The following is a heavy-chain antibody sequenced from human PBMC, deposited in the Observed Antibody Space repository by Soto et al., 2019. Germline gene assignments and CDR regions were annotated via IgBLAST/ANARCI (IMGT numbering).Heavy chain of an antibody. CDR2: INPNGGST. V-gene: IGHV1-46*03. J-gene: IGHJ3*01. Sequence: QVQLVQSGAEVKKPGASVRVSCKASGYTFTNYYIDWVRQAPGQGLEWMGIINPNGGSTTYVQKFHGRVNITRETSTSTVYMELSSLRSEDTAVYYCARAALTTVTNRLNDVFDVWGQGTMVTVSS. CDR3: ARAALTTVTNRLNDVFDV. D-gene: IGHD4-4*01. CDR1: GYTFTNYY.